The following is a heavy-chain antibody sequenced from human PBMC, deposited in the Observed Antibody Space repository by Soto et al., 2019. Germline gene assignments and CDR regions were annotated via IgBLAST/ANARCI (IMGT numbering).Heavy chain of an antibody. D-gene: IGHD6-13*01. CDR1: GYSFTSYW. J-gene: IGHJ4*02. CDR2: IDPSDSYT. Sequence: PGESLKISCKGSGYSFTSYWISWVRQMPGKGLEWMGRIDPSDSYTNYSPSFQGHVTISADKSISTAYLQWSSLKASDTAMYYCARHQAAAGDNYHTFDYWGQGTLVTVSS. CDR3: ARHQAAAGDNYHTFDY. V-gene: IGHV5-10-1*01.